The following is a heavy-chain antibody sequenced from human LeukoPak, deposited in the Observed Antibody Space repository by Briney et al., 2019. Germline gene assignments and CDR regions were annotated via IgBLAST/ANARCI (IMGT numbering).Heavy chain of an antibody. CDR2: ISSSGSTI. J-gene: IGHJ4*02. D-gene: IGHD4-11*01. CDR3: AKDVSTVTPQLHDY. V-gene: IGHV3-11*01. CDR1: GFTFSDYC. Sequence: PGGSLRLSCAASGFTFSDYCMSWIRQAPGKGLEWVSYISSSGSTIYYADSVKGRFTISRDNSKNTLYLQMNSLRAEDTAVYYCAKDVSTVTPQLHDYWGQGTLVTVSS.